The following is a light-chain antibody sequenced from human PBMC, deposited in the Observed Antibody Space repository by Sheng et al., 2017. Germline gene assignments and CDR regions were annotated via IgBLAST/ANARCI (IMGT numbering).Light chain of an antibody. CDR1: QDIGNS. CDR2: GAS. J-gene: IGKJ1*01. Sequence: DIQMTQSPSSLSASVGDRVTITCQASQDIGNSLNWYQQKPGKGPKLLIFGASTLQSGVPSRFSGSGSGTVFTLTITSLQPEDSATYFCQQEYSTPTWTFGQGTKVEI. CDR3: QQEYSTPTWT. V-gene: IGKV1-39*01.